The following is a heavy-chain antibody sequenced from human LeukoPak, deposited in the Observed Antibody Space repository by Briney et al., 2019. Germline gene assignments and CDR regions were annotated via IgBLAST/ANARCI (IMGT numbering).Heavy chain of an antibody. Sequence: ASVKVSCKASGYTFTGYYMHWVRQAPGQGLEWMGWINPNSGGTNYAQKFQGRVTMTRDTSISTAYMELSRLRSDDTAVYYCAKSGFEWELLPYFDYWGQGTLVTVSS. D-gene: IGHD1-26*01. CDR1: GYTFTGYY. J-gene: IGHJ4*02. V-gene: IGHV1-2*02. CDR2: INPNSGGT. CDR3: AKSGFEWELLPYFDY.